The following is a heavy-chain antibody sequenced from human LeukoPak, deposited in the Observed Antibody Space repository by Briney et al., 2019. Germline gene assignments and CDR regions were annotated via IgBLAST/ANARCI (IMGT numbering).Heavy chain of an antibody. CDR1: GYTFTSYD. Sequence: ASVKVSCKASGYTFTSYDINWVRQATGQGLEWMGWMNPNSGNTGYAQKFQGRVTMTRNTSISTAYMELSSLRSEDTAVYYCARGYCSGGSCYSHYYYYMDVWGKGTTVTVSS. CDR3: ARGYCSGGSCYSHYYYYMDV. V-gene: IGHV1-8*01. D-gene: IGHD2-15*01. J-gene: IGHJ6*03. CDR2: MNPNSGNT.